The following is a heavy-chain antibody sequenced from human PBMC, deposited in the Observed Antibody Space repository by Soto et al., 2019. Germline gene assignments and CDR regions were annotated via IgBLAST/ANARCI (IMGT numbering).Heavy chain of an antibody. V-gene: IGHV3-53*04. J-gene: IGHJ4*02. CDR1: GFTVSSHF. CDR2: IYSGGST. CDR3: ARAWRNSGWAFDY. Sequence: EVQLVESGGGLVQPGGSLRLSCAASGFTVSSHFMSWVRQAPGKGLEWVSVIYSGGSTYYADSVKGRFTISKHNSKNTLFFQMDSLRPEDTAVYYCARAWRNSGWAFDYRGQGTLVTVSS. D-gene: IGHD1-26*01.